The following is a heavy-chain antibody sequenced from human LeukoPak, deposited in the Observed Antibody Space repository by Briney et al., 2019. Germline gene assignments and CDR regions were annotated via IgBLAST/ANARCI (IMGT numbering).Heavy chain of an antibody. V-gene: IGHV4-61*01. Sequence: TSETLSLTCTVSGGSVSSGSYYWSWIRQPPGKGLEWIGYIYYSGSTNYNPSLKSRVTISVDTSKNQFSLKLSSVTAADTAVYYCAREQVHSSSWYRAPREYYFDYWGQGTLVTVSS. CDR1: GGSVSSGSYY. CDR3: AREQVHSSSWYRAPREYYFDY. CDR2: IYYSGST. D-gene: IGHD6-13*01. J-gene: IGHJ4*02.